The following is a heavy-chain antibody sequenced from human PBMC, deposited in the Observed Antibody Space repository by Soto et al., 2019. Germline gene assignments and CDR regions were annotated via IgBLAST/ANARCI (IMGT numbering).Heavy chain of an antibody. CDR1: GGSISSYY. J-gene: IGHJ5*02. Sequence: QVQLQESGPGLVKPSETLSLTCTVSGGSISSYYWSWIRQPPGKGLEWIGYIYYSGSTNYCPSLKRRVTISADTSKNHFSLKLSSVTAADTAVYYCARDLRGSTGCFDPWGQGTLVTVSS. D-gene: IGHD1-7*01. CDR3: ARDLRGSTGCFDP. CDR2: IYYSGST. V-gene: IGHV4-59*01.